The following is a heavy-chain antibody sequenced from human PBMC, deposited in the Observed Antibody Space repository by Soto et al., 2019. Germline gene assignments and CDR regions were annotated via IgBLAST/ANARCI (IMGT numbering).Heavy chain of an antibody. CDR2: IKQDVSET. Sequence: EVHLVESGGGLVQPGGSLRLSCTVSGFTFSNYWMGWVRQAPGKGLEWVANIKQDVSETHYVDSVKGRFTISRDNVKNSLYLQMNSLRVEDTAVYYCTRGDGNYAPFDYWGQGTLVTVSS. CDR3: TRGDGNYAPFDY. J-gene: IGHJ4*02. D-gene: IGHD1-7*01. V-gene: IGHV3-7*03. CDR1: GFTFSNYW.